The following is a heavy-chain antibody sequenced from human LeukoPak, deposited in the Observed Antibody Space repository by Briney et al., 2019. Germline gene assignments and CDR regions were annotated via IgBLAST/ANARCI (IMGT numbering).Heavy chain of an antibody. CDR2: VNSDGSTT. Sequence: GGSLRLSCAASGFPLRNYWAHCVRQAPGKGLVCVSRVNSDGSTTNYADSVKGRFTISRDNAENTLYMRMNSLRPEDTAVYYCARGYYGSSRFDSWGQGTLVTVSS. CDR1: GFPLRNYW. V-gene: IGHV3-74*01. J-gene: IGHJ4*02. CDR3: ARGYYGSSRFDS. D-gene: IGHD6-13*01.